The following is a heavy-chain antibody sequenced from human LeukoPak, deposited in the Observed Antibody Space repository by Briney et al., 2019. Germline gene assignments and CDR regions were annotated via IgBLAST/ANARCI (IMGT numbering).Heavy chain of an antibody. D-gene: IGHD6-19*01. CDR1: GFTFSSYG. Sequence: GGSLRLSCAASGFTFSSYGMHWVRQAPGKGLEWVAVISYDGSNKYYADSVKGRFTISRDNSKNTLYLQMNSLRAEDTAVYYCAKDLGTRAVAPRHWGQGTLVTVSS. V-gene: IGHV3-30*18. CDR3: AKDLGTRAVAPRH. CDR2: ISYDGSNK. J-gene: IGHJ1*01.